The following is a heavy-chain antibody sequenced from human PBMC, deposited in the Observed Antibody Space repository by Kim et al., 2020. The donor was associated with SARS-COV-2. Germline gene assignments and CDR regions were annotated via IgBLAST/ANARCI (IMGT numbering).Heavy chain of an antibody. J-gene: IGHJ4*02. CDR2: ISPNGGNT. CDR1: GFTFSQYA. D-gene: IGHD3-22*01. CDR3: ARWDSSGYYTY. V-gene: IGHV3-64*01. Sequence: GGSLRLSCAASGFTFSQYAFHWVRQAPGKGLEYVSAISPNGGNTYYANSVKGRFTISRDNSKSTLYLQMGSLNSEDMAVYYCARWDSSGYYTYWGQGTLVTVSS.